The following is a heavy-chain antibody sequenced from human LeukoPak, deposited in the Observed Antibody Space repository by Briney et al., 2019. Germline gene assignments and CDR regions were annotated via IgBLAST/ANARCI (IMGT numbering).Heavy chain of an antibody. CDR3: AREGGNSGYDLDY. J-gene: IGHJ4*02. CDR1: GFTFSSYW. D-gene: IGHD5-12*01. Sequence: GGSLRLSCAASGFTFSSYWMSWVRQAPGKGLEWVANIKQDGSEKYYVDSVKGRFTISRDNAKNSLYLQMNSLRAEDTAVYYCAREGGNSGYDLDYWGQGTLVTVSS. CDR2: IKQDGSEK. V-gene: IGHV3-7*01.